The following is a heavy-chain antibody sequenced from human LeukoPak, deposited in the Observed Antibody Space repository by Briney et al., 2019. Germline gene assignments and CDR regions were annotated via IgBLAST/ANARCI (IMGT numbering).Heavy chain of an antibody. V-gene: IGHV1-3*01. Sequence: ASVKVSCKASGYTFTSYGMHWVRQAPGQGLEWMGWINACNGNIKYSQKLQGRVTITRDTSASTAYMELSSLRSEDTAVYYCARDRWRVSTDCSFDYWGQGTLVTVSS. CDR3: ARDRWRVSTDCSFDY. CDR1: GYTFTSYG. J-gene: IGHJ4*02. D-gene: IGHD5/OR15-5a*01. CDR2: INACNGNI.